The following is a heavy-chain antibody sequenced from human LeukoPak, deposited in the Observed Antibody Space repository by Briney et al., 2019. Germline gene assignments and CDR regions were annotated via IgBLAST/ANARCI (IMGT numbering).Heavy chain of an antibody. CDR1: GFTFSTYW. CDR2: IKGDGSST. V-gene: IGHV3-74*01. Sequence: PGGSLRLSCAASGFTFSTYWMHWVRQAPGPGLVWVARIKGDGSSTIYADSVKGRFTISRDNSKNTLYLQTSSLRAEDTAVYYCARASTTVPNLLDHWGRGTLVTVSS. D-gene: IGHD4-17*01. J-gene: IGHJ4*02. CDR3: ARASTTVPNLLDH.